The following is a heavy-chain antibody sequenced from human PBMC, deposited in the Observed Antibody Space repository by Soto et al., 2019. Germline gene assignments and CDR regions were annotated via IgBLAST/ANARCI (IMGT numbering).Heavy chain of an antibody. D-gene: IGHD3-16*01. CDR2: INPSGST. J-gene: IGHJ5*02. V-gene: IGHV4-34*01. CDR1: GGSLSGYY. CDR3: ARGLLGGAAA. Sequence: QVQLQQWGAGLLKPSETLSLTCAVYGGSLSGYYWSWIRQPPGQGLEWIGEINPSGSTSYIPSLEIRVIMSVDTSKNQFSLRLSSVTAADTAVYYCARGLLGGAAAWGQGSLVTVSS.